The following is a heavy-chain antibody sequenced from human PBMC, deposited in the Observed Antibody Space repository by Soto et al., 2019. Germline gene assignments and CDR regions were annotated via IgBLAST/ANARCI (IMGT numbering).Heavy chain of an antibody. CDR1: GFTFDDYA. D-gene: IGHD3-10*01. CDR3: ARARMVRGVIKYYYYGMDV. V-gene: IGHV3-48*01. CDR2: ISSSNSTI. Sequence: GGSLRLSCAASGFTFDDYAMHWVRQAPGKGLEWVSYISSSNSTIYYADSVKGRFTISRDNAKNSLYLQMNSLRAEDTAVYYCARARMVRGVIKYYYYGMDVWGQGTTVTVSS. J-gene: IGHJ6*02.